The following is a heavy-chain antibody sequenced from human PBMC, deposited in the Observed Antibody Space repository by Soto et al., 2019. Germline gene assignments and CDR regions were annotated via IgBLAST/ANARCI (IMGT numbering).Heavy chain of an antibody. J-gene: IGHJ6*02. CDR2: IYSSGRI. V-gene: IGHV4-31*03. CDR1: GDSISTASHY. CDR3: TRSISSGSFSFGYHGMDV. Sequence: QVQLQESGPGLVKPSQTLLLTCSVSGDSISTASHYWNWIRHLPGKGLEWIGNIYSSGRIYYTPSLQSRATILEDTSTNQFSLTLSSVTAADTGVYYCTRSISSGSFSFGYHGMDVWGQGTTVTVSS. D-gene: IGHD3-10*01.